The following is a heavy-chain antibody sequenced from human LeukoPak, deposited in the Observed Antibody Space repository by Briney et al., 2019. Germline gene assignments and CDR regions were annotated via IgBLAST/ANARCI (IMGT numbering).Heavy chain of an antibody. CDR2: IYFSGST. J-gene: IGHJ5*02. V-gene: IGHV4-31*03. CDR1: GGSISSGGYY. D-gene: IGHD2-15*01. Sequence: SETLSLSCTVSGGSISSGGYYWSWVRQHPGKGPEWIGYIYFSGSTYYNPSLKSRVTISVDTSKNQFSLKLSSVTAADTAVYYCARDSYDCSGGSCYANWFDPWGQGTLVTVSS. CDR3: ARDSYDCSGGSCYANWFDP.